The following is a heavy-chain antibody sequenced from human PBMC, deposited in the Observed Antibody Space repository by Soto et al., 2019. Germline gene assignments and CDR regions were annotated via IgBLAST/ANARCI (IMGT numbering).Heavy chain of an antibody. V-gene: IGHV3-33*01. Sequence: QVQLVESGGGVVQPGRSLRLSCAASGFIFSSYGMHWVRQAPGKGLEWVAVIWYDRTNKDYADSVKGRFTISRDNSKNTLYLQMNSLRAEDTAVYYCARDRRDGYKNYYFDLWGRGTLVTVSS. CDR1: GFIFSSYG. J-gene: IGHJ2*01. D-gene: IGHD4-4*01. CDR2: IWYDRTNK. CDR3: ARDRRDGYKNYYFDL.